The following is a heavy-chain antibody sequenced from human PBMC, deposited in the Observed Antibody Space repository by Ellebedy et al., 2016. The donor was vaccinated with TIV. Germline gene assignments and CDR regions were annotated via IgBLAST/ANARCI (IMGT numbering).Heavy chain of an antibody. D-gene: IGHD3-3*01. CDR1: GDSINGYY. Sequence: MPSETLSLTCTVSGDSINGYYWSWIRQPPGKRLEYIGHIYYIGTTNYNPSLKSQVTISVDTSKNQVSLKLRSLTAADTAVYFCARQGPYDFDLDYWGQGILVTVSS. J-gene: IGHJ4*02. V-gene: IGHV4-59*08. CDR2: IYYIGTT. CDR3: ARQGPYDFDLDY.